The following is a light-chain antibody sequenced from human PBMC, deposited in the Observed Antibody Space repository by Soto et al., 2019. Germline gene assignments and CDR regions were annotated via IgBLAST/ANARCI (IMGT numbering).Light chain of an antibody. CDR1: QSISDW. V-gene: IGKV1-5*03. CDR3: QHDNDSPWT. Sequence: DTQMTQSPSTLSASVGDRVTITCRASQSISDWLAWYQQKPGKAPKLLIYKASILQRGVPSRFSGSGSGAEITITISGLQAEDFATYYCQHDNDSPWTFGQGTKLEIK. J-gene: IGKJ1*01. CDR2: KAS.